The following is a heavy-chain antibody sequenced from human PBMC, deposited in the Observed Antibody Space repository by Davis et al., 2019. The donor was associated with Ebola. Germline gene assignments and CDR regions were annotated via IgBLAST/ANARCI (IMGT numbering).Heavy chain of an antibody. V-gene: IGHV3-23*01. CDR1: GFTFSSYA. CDR3: AKDLHARDSGSYFDY. CDR2: ISGSGGST. Sequence: PGGSLRLSCAASGFTFSSYAMSWVRQAPGKGLEWVSAISGSGGSTYYADSVKGRFTISRDNSKNTLYLQMNSLRAEDTAVYYCAKDLHARDSGSYFDYWGQGTLVTVSS. D-gene: IGHD1-26*01. J-gene: IGHJ4*02.